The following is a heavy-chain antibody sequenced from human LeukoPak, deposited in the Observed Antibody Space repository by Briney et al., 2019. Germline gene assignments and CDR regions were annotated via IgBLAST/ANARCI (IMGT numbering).Heavy chain of an antibody. CDR2: INPKTGGT. J-gene: IGHJ5*02. CDR3: TRAFEYGWFDP. Sequence: ASVKVSCKASGYTFSDYFMHWVRQAPGQGLEWMGWINPKTGGTTYAQKFQGRVTMTWDMSITTTYMDLSKLRSDDTAVYYCTRAFEYGWFDPWGQGTLVIVSS. D-gene: IGHD4-17*01. CDR1: GYTFSDYF. V-gene: IGHV1-2*02.